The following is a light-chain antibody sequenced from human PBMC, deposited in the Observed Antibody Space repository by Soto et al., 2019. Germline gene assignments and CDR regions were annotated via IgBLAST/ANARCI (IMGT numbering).Light chain of an antibody. V-gene: IGKV3-20*01. Sequence: EIVLTQSPGTLSLSPGERATLSCRASQSVSSSFLAWYQQKPGQAPRLLIYGASNRATGIPDRFSGSGAGTDFTLTISRLETEDFAVYYGQQYVTSPWAFGQGTKVAIE. CDR2: GAS. CDR3: QQYVTSPWA. J-gene: IGKJ1*01. CDR1: QSVSSSF.